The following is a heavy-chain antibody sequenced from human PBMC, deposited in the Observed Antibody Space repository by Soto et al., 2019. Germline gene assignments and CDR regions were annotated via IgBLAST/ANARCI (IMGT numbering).Heavy chain of an antibody. Sequence: ASVKVSCKASGGTFTSYYMHWVRQAPGQGLEWMGIINPSGGSTSYAQKFQGRVTMTRDTSTSTVYMELSSLRSEDTAVYYCARNREAYCGGDCYPYFDYWGQGTLVTVSS. CDR2: INPSGGST. D-gene: IGHD2-21*02. CDR3: ARNREAYCGGDCYPYFDY. V-gene: IGHV1-46*01. CDR1: GGTFTSYY. J-gene: IGHJ4*02.